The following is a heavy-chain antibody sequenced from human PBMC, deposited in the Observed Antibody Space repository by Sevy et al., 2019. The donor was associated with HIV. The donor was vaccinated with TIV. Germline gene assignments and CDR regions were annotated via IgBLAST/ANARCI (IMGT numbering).Heavy chain of an antibody. CDR2: IYYSGST. Sequence: SETLSLTCTVSGDSISSSPSYWGWIRQSHGKGLEWIGSIYYSGSTYYNPSLKSRVPISVDTSKNQFSLKLNSVTATDTAVYYCARQVGQLRFFDWSPGYFDYWGQGILVTVSS. D-gene: IGHD3-9*01. V-gene: IGHV4-39*01. CDR1: GDSISSSPSY. CDR3: ARQVGQLRFFDWSPGYFDY. J-gene: IGHJ4*02.